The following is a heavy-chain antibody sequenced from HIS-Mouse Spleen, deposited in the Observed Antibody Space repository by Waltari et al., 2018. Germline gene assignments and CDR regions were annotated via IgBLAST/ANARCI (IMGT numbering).Heavy chain of an antibody. V-gene: IGHV1-2*02. J-gene: IGHJ4*02. Sequence: QVRLVQSGAEGKKPRASVKVPCKASGYTFTGYYMHWVRQAPGQGLEWMGWINPNSGGTNYAQKFQGRVTMTRDTSISTAYMELSRLRSDDTAVYYCARGWARITGTTSYWGQGTLVTVSS. CDR1: GYTFTGYY. CDR3: ARGWARITGTTSY. CDR2: INPNSGGT. D-gene: IGHD1-7*01.